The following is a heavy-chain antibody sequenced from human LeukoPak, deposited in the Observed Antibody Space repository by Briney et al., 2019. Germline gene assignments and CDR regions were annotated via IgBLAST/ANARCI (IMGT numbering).Heavy chain of an antibody. V-gene: IGHV4-34*01. CDR2: INHSGST. J-gene: IGHJ4*02. Sequence: PSETLSLTCAAYGGSFSGYYWSWIRQPPGKGLEWIGEINHSGSTNYNPSLKSRVTISVDTSKNQFSLKLSSVTAADTAVYYSARGPQGTWIQLWKFDYWGQGTLVTVSS. CDR3: ARGPQGTWIQLWKFDY. CDR1: GGSFSGYY. D-gene: IGHD5-18*01.